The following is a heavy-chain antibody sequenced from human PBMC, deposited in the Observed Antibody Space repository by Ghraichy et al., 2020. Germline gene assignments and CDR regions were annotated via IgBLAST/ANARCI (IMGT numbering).Heavy chain of an antibody. V-gene: IGHV1-18*04. J-gene: IGHJ4*02. CDR3: ARDWRITMVRGVPPGY. Sequence: ASVKVSCKASGYTFTSYGISWVRQAPGQGLEWMGWISAYNGNTNYAQKLQGRVTMTTDTSTSTAYMELRSLRSDDTAVYYCARDWRITMVRGVPPGYWGQGTLVTVSS. D-gene: IGHD3-10*01. CDR2: ISAYNGNT. CDR1: GYTFTSYG.